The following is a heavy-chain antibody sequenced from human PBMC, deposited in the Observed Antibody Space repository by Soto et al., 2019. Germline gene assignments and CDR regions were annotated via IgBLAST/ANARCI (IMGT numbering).Heavy chain of an antibody. J-gene: IGHJ5*02. CDR3: ARGVNYYDSSGSSWFDP. Sequence: GGSLRLSCAASGFIFSSYAMSWVRQAPGKGLEWVSAISGSGGSTYYADSVKGRFTISRDNSKNTLYLQMNSLRAEDTAVYYCARGVNYYDSSGSSWFDPWGQGALVTVSS. CDR2: ISGSGGST. CDR1: GFIFSSYA. D-gene: IGHD3-22*01. V-gene: IGHV3-23*01.